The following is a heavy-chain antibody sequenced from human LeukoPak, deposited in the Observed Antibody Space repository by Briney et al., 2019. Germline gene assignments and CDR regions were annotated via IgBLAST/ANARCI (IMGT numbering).Heavy chain of an antibody. CDR3: ARDTGQYATGPPGFTRFDP. CDR1: GGSISSTNYY. Sequence: SSETLSLTCTVSGGSISSTNYYWGWLRQPPGKGLEWIGSIYNSGSTYYNPSLKSRVSVSLDTSKNQFSLRLTSVTAADTAVYYCARDTGQYATGPPGFTRFDPWGPGTMVTVSS. J-gene: IGHJ5*02. V-gene: IGHV4-39*07. CDR2: IYNSGST. D-gene: IGHD2-8*01.